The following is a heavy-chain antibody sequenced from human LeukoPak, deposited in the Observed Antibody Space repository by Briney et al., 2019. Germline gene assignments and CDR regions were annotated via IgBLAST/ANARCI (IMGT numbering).Heavy chain of an antibody. Sequence: PGGSLRLSCAASGLTFSSNGVNWVRQAPGKGLEWVSKSTSSGDIYYADSVRGRFTVSRDNAKNSVYLQMNSLRAEDTAVYYCRTFIIARDYWGQGTLVTVSS. CDR3: RTFIIARDY. CDR2: KSTSSGDI. V-gene: IGHV3-48*03. D-gene: IGHD3-10*01. CDR1: GLTFSSNG. J-gene: IGHJ4*02.